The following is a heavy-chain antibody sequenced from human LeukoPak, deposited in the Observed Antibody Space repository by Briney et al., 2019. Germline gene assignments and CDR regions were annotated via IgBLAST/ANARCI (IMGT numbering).Heavy chain of an antibody. V-gene: IGHV1-46*01. CDR1: GYTITNNY. CDR2: INPSGTGT. J-gene: IGHJ4*02. Sequence: PLASVKVSCKASGYTITNNYMHWVRQAPGQGLEWMGVINPSGTGTSYAQKFQGRITMSRDTSTSTVYMELSSLRSEDTAFYFCARDSYGIDYWGQGTLVTVSS. CDR3: ARDSYGIDY. D-gene: IGHD4-17*01.